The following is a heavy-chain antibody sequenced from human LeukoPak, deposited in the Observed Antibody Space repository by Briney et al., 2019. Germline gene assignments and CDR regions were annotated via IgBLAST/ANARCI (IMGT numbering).Heavy chain of an antibody. V-gene: IGHV3-7*01. J-gene: IGHJ1*01. D-gene: IGHD3-22*01. CDR2: IKEDGSEK. CDR3: ARGGQGYYDSSGYYHRTLYFQH. CDR1: GFTFSSYW. Sequence: GGSLRLSXAASGFTFSSYWMSWVRQAPGKGLEWVANIKEDGSEKYYVDSVKGRFTISRDNAKNSLYLQMNSLRAEDTAVYYCARGGQGYYDSSGYYHRTLYFQHWGQGTLVTVSS.